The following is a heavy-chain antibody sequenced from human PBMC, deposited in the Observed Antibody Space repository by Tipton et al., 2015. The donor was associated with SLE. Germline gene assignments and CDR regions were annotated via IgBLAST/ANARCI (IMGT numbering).Heavy chain of an antibody. D-gene: IGHD1-7*01. CDR1: GGTFNNYA. J-gene: IGHJ4*02. CDR2: SFPILSLT. V-gene: IGHV1-69*05. Sequence: QSGAEVKMPGSSVKVSCKASGGTFNNYAINWVRQAPGQGLEWMGGSFPILSLTSYAQKFQGSVTITTDESTSTAYMELSSLGSEDTAVYYCAAKLELDYWGQGTLVTVSS. CDR3: AAKLELDY.